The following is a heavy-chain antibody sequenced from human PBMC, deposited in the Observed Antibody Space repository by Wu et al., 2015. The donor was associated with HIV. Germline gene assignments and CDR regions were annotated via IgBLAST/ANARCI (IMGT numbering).Heavy chain of an antibody. CDR2: IVVGSGNT. D-gene: IGHD4-17*01. J-gene: IGHJ3*02. CDR1: GFTFSSSG. CDR3: AAGTTVTTFDI. Sequence: QMQLVQSGPEVKKPGASVKFSCKASGFTFSSSGIQWVRQARGQRLEWIGWIVVGSGNTNYAQKFQQRVTITRDMSTSTAYMELSSLRSEDTAVYFCAAGTTVTTFDIWGQGTMVTVSS. V-gene: IGHV1-58*02.